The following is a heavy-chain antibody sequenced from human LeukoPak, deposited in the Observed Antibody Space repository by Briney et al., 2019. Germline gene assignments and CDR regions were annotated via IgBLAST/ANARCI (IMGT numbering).Heavy chain of an antibody. J-gene: IGHJ3*02. CDR2: IKKDGSER. Sequence: GGSLRLSCAASGFTVSSNYMNWVRQAPGKGLEWVANIKKDGSERYYVDSVKGRFTISRDNTKKSLYLQMNTLRAEDTAVYYCARDLAGPPQEAFDIWGQGTMVTVSS. CDR3: ARDLAGPPQEAFDI. CDR1: GFTVSSNY. V-gene: IGHV3-7*01.